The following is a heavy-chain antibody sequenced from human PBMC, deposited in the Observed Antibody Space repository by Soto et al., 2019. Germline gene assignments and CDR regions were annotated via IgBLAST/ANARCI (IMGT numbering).Heavy chain of an antibody. CDR1: GGSISSYY. CDR2: IYYSGST. D-gene: IGHD1-1*01. V-gene: IGHV4-59*01. Sequence: SATLSLTCTVSGGSISSYYWSWIRQPSGKGLEWIGYIYYSGSTNYNPSLKSRVTISVDTSKNQFSMKLSSVNAAHTAVHYCARGNRAGPYYVYGMDAWGQGTTVTVSS. CDR3: ARGNRAGPYYVYGMDA. J-gene: IGHJ6*02.